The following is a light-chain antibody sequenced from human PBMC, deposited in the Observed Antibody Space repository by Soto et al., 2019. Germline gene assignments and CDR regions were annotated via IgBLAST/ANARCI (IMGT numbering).Light chain of an antibody. J-gene: IGKJ1*01. CDR1: QSPLYCDGKTY. CDR3: MHSIQLPGT. Sequence: DIVMTQTTLSLSVTPGQPASISYKSSQSPLYCDGKTYLYWYLQKPVQPPQLLIYGVANLFSGVTDRFSGSGSGTDFTLLISRGEAEEAAVYYCMHSIQLPGTVGQGTKVEI. CDR2: GVA. V-gene: IGKV2D-29*01.